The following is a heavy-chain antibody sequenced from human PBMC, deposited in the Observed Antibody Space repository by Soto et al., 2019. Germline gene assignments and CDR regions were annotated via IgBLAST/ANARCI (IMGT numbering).Heavy chain of an antibody. CDR3: AKEAETTHGYSSGWYDY. CDR1: GFTFSSYA. CDR2: ISGSGGST. J-gene: IGHJ4*02. V-gene: IGHV3-23*01. Sequence: GGSLRLSCAASGFTFSSYAMSWVRQAPGKGLEWVSAISGSGGSTYYADSVKGRFTISRDNSKNTLYLQMNSLRAEDTAVYYCAKEAETTHGYSSGWYDYWGQGTLVTVSS. D-gene: IGHD6-19*01.